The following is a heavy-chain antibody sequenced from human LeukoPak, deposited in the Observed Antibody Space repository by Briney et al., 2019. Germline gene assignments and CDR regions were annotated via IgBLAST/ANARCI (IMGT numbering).Heavy chain of an antibody. CDR1: GGSFSGYY. Sequence: PSETLSLTCAVYGGSFSGYYWSWICQPPGKGLEWIGEINHSGSTNYNPSLKSRVTISVDTSKNQFSLKLSSVTAADTAVYYCARARFSNPLYYYGMDVWGQGTTVTVSS. V-gene: IGHV4-34*01. D-gene: IGHD4-11*01. J-gene: IGHJ6*02. CDR3: ARARFSNPLYYYGMDV. CDR2: INHSGST.